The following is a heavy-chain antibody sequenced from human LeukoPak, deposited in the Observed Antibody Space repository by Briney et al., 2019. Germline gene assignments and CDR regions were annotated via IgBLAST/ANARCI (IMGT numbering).Heavy chain of an antibody. Sequence: PGGSLRLSCAASGFTFSNYNMNWVRQAPGKGLEWVSSISSSSRYIYYADSVKGRFTISRDNAKNSLYLQMSGLRAEDTAVYYCARVLAAAGPLDGPTEDGNAQNAFDIWGQGTMVTVSS. CDR3: ARVLAAAGPLDGPTEDGNAQNAFDI. CDR2: ISSSSRYI. CDR1: GFTFSNYN. J-gene: IGHJ3*02. V-gene: IGHV3-21*01. D-gene: IGHD6-13*01.